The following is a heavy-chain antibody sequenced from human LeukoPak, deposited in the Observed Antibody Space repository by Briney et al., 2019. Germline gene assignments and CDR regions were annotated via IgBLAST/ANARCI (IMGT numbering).Heavy chain of an antibody. D-gene: IGHD6-13*01. CDR1: GGSISSYH. CDR2: IYSSGST. CDR3: ARLGYSSSWYKIDY. Sequence: SETLSLTCTVSGGSISSYHWNWIRRPPGKGLEWIGYIYSSGSTNYNPSLESRVTISVDTSKNLFSLKLSSVTAADTAVYYCARLGYSSSWYKIDYWGQGTLVTVSS. V-gene: IGHV4-59*08. J-gene: IGHJ4*02.